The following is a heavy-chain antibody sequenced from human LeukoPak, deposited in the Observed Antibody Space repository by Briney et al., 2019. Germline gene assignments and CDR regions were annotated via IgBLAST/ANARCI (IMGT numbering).Heavy chain of an antibody. D-gene: IGHD3-10*01. Sequence: ASVKVSCKASGDTFTSYGISWVRQAPGQGLEWMGWISAYNGNTNYAQKLQGRVTMTTDTSTSPAYMELRSLRSDDTAVYYCASLVRGVTDAFDIWGQGTMVTVSS. CDR1: GDTFTSYG. CDR2: ISAYNGNT. J-gene: IGHJ3*02. V-gene: IGHV1-18*01. CDR3: ASLVRGVTDAFDI.